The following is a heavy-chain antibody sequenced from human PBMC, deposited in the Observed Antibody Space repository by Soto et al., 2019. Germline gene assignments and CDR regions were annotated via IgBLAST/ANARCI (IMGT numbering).Heavy chain of an antibody. CDR2: VRQDGSVK. Sequence: GSLRLSFAASGFTFTNDWMIWFGDGLGKGLEWVANVRQDGSVKYYVDSIKGRFTISRDNARNFVFLEMNGLGVEDTAMYFCASQRDLGAHDYWGQGTLVTVSS. D-gene: IGHD4-17*01. J-gene: IGHJ4*02. CDR3: ASQRDLGAHDY. CDR1: GFTFTNDW. V-gene: IGHV3-7*01.